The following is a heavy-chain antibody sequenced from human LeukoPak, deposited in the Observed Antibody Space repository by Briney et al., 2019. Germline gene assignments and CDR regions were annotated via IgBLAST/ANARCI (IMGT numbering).Heavy chain of an antibody. CDR1: GYSFTSYW. CDR3: ARRDCSSTSCYVDSGYYYYYGMDV. V-gene: IGHV5-10-1*01. J-gene: IGHJ6*02. Sequence: GESLKISCKGSGYSFTSYWISWVRQMPGKGLEWMGRIDPSDSYTNYSPSFQGHVTISADKSISTAYLQWSSLKASDTAMYYCARRDCSSTSCYVDSGYYYYYGMDVWGQGTTVTVSS. CDR2: IDPSDSYT. D-gene: IGHD2-2*01.